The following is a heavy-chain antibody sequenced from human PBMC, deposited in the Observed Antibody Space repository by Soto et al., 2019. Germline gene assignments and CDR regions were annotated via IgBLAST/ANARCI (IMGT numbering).Heavy chain of an antibody. V-gene: IGHV3-30*18. J-gene: IGHJ3*02. CDR3: AKLAVVVAHDAFDI. Sequence: QVQLVESGGGVVQPGRSLRLSCAASGFTFSSYGMHWVRQAPGKGLEWVAVISYDGSNKYYADSVKGRFTISRDNSKNTLDLQMNSLRAEDTAVYYCAKLAVVVAHDAFDIWGQGTMVTVSS. D-gene: IGHD2-15*01. CDR2: ISYDGSNK. CDR1: GFTFSSYG.